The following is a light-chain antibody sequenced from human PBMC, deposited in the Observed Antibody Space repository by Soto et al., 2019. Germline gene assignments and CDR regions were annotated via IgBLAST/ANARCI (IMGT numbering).Light chain of an antibody. V-gene: IGKV1-5*03. CDR2: KAS. CDR1: QTVSNW. J-gene: IGKJ1*01. Sequence: DIQMTQSPSTLSASEGDRVTITCRASQTVSNWLAWYQQKPGRAPKLLIYKASSLESGVPSRFSGSGSGTEFTLTIISLQPDDFATYYCQQYYGHSRTFGQGTKVEIK. CDR3: QQYYGHSRT.